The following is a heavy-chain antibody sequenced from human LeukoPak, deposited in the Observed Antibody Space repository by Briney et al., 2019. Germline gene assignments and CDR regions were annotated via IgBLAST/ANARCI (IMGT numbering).Heavy chain of an antibody. CDR1: GYTLTELS. V-gene: IGHV1-24*01. J-gene: IGHJ4*02. Sequence: ASVKVSCKVSGYTLTELSMHWVRQAPGKGLEWMGGFDPEDGETIYAQKFQGRVTMTEDTSTDTAYMELSSLRSGDTAVYYCATAVGGSYLVFDYWGQGTLVTVSS. D-gene: IGHD1-26*01. CDR3: ATAVGGSYLVFDY. CDR2: FDPEDGET.